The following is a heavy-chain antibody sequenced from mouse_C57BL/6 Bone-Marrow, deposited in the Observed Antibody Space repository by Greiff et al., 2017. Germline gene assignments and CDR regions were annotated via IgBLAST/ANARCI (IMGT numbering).Heavy chain of an antibody. CDR1: GYTFTEYT. Sequence: VQLQQSGAELVKPGASVKLSCKASGYTFTEYTIHWVKQRSGQGLEWIGWFYPGSGSIKYNEKFKDKATLTADKSSSTVYMELSRLTSEDSAVYFCARHEDPRCDYDAYYYAMDYWGQGTSVTVSS. V-gene: IGHV1-62-2*01. CDR3: ARHEDPRCDYDAYYYAMDY. D-gene: IGHD2-4*01. J-gene: IGHJ4*01. CDR2: FYPGSGSI.